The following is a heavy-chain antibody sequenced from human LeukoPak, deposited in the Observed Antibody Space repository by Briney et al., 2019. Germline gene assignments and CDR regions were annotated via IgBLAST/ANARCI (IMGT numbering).Heavy chain of an antibody. CDR1: GGSFSGYY. D-gene: IGHD1-26*01. CDR3: ARRVGGSYWARRDFDY. CDR2: INHSGST. Sequence: SETLSLTCAVYGGSFSGYYWSWIRQPPGKGLEWIGEINHSGSTNYNSSLKSRVTISVDTSKNQFSLKLSSVTAADTAVYYCARRVGGSYWARRDFDYWGQGTLVTVSS. V-gene: IGHV4-34*01. J-gene: IGHJ4*02.